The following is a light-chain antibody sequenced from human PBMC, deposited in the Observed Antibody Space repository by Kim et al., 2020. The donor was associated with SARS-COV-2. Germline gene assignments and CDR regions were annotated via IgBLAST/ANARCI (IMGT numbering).Light chain of an antibody. CDR2: GRN. CDR3: CARDSSGQHLV. J-gene: IGLJ3*02. V-gene: IGLV3-19*01. Sequence: ALKQTVRITCQGDSLRSYYASWYRQRPGQAPVLVFYGRNNRPSGIPDRFSGSISGDTASLTITGAQAADEAHYYCCARDSSGQHLVFGGGTKVTVL. CDR1: SLRSYY.